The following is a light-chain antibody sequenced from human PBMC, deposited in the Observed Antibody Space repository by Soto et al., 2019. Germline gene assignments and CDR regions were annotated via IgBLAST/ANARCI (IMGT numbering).Light chain of an antibody. V-gene: IGLV7-46*01. CDR3: GGWDDSLSGPV. CDR1: TGAVTSGHY. Sequence: QAVVTQEPSLTVSPGGTVTLTCGSSTGAVTSGHYPYWFQQKPGQAPRTLIYDTTNKHSWTPARFSGSLLGGKAALTLAGAQTDDEADYYCGGWDDSLSGPVFGGGTKLTVL. CDR2: DTT. J-gene: IGLJ2*01.